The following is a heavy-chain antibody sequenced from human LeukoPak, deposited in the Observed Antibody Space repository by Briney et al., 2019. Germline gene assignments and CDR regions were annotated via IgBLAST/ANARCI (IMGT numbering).Heavy chain of an antibody. V-gene: IGHV5-51*01. D-gene: IGHD6-13*01. J-gene: IGHJ6*03. CDR1: GYNFTPYW. CDR3: ARQQVYGITAAGPAISYYYYYMDV. Sequence: GESLNISCQSSGYNFTPYWIGWVRQMPGKGLEWRGIIYPGDSETRASPSFQGQVAISADKSISTAFLQWSSLKASDTAMYYCARQQVYGITAAGPAISYYYYYMDVWGKGTTVTISS. CDR2: IYPGDSET.